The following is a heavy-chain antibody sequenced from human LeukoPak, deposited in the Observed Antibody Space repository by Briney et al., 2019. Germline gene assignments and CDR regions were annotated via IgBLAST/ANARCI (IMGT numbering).Heavy chain of an antibody. D-gene: IGHD7-27*01. J-gene: IGHJ6*03. Sequence: GGSLRLSCTASGFILNSNHMNWVRQAPGKGLEWVSVIYTGGSTFYADSVKGRFTISRDNSKNTLYLQMNSLRAEDTAVYYCAKAPGDDYYYYYMDVWGKGTTVTVSS. CDR1: GFILNSNH. CDR3: AKAPGDDYYYYYMDV. CDR2: IYTGGST. V-gene: IGHV3-53*01.